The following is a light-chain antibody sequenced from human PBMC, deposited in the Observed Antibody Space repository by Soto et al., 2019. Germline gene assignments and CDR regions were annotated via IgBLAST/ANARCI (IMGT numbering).Light chain of an antibody. J-gene: IGKJ5*01. V-gene: IGKV3-15*01. CDR2: GAS. Sequence: EIVMTPSLAILFVSPGERATLSCRASQSVSSNLAWYQQKPGQAPRLLIYGASTRATGIPARFSGSGSGTEFTLTISILQSADFAIYYSQQYNKCPVTFGQETRME. CDR3: QQYNKCPVT. CDR1: QSVSSN.